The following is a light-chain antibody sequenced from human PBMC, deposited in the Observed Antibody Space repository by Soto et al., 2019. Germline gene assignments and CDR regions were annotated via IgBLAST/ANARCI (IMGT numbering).Light chain of an antibody. CDR2: DVT. Sequence: QSALTQPASVSGSPGQSITISCTGTSSDVGAYNYVSWYQQHPGKAPKLMIYDVTYRPSGVSNRFSGSKSGNTASLTISGLQAEDEADYYCSSYSSSATLLVFGGGTQLTVL. J-gene: IGLJ2*01. CDR1: SSDVGAYNY. CDR3: SSYSSSATLLV. V-gene: IGLV2-14*01.